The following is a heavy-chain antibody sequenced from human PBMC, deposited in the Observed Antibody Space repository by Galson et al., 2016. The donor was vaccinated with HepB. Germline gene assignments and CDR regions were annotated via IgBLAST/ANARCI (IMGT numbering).Heavy chain of an antibody. Sequence: SLRLSCAASGFTFSNYGIHWVRQAPGKGLEWVAVIWNDGKNKQYADSVKGRFTISRDNSRDTLFLLMTSLRAEDTAVYYCVRDKVTPGTNWFDPWGQGTLVTVSS. CDR1: GFTFSNYG. CDR3: VRDKVTPGTNWFDP. J-gene: IGHJ5*02. D-gene: IGHD4-11*01. V-gene: IGHV3-33*01. CDR2: IWNDGKNK.